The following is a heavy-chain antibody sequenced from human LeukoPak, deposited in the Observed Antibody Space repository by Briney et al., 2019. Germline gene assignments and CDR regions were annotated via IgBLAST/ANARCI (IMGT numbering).Heavy chain of an antibody. Sequence: PSETLSLTCTVSGGXISSSSYYWGWIRQPPGKGLEWLGSIYYSGSTYYNPSLKSRVTISVDTSKNQFSLKLSSVTAADTAVYYCARLARPYDSSGHEGYWGQGTLVTVSS. D-gene: IGHD3-22*01. CDR3: ARLARPYDSSGHEGY. J-gene: IGHJ4*02. CDR1: GGXISSSSYY. V-gene: IGHV4-39*01. CDR2: IYYSGST.